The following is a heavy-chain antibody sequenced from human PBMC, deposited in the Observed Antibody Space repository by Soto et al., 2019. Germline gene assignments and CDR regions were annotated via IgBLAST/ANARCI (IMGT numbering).Heavy chain of an antibody. J-gene: IGHJ4*02. CDR3: ERSVAVGPLDS. Sequence: GGSLRLSCAASGFTFSSYSFHWVRQAPGKGLEWVAVISYDGNKKYYEDSVKGRFSISRDTSKNTLYLQMSSLRAEDTAVYYCERSVAVGPLDSWGQGNLVTVSS. CDR2: ISYDGNKK. CDR1: GFTFSSYS. V-gene: IGHV3-30*04. D-gene: IGHD6-19*01.